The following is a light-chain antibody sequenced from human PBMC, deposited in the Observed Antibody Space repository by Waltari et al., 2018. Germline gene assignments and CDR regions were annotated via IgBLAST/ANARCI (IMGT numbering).Light chain of an antibody. CDR3: CSYAGGFTWV. Sequence: QSALTQPRSVSGSPRQSVTISCTGTNNDVGYYDYVSWYQQHPNEAPKLLIFGVSQRPSGVPERFSGSKAGNTASLSISGLQAEDEADYYCCSYAGGFTWVFCGGTRLTV. CDR2: GVS. J-gene: IGLJ3*02. CDR1: NNDVGYYDY. V-gene: IGLV2-11*01.